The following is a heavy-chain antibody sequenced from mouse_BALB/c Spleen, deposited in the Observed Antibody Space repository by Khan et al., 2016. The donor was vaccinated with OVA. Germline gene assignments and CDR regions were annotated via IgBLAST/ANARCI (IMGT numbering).Heavy chain of an antibody. CDR2: ISSGGSYT. Sequence: EVELVESGGDLVKPEGSLKLSCAASGFTFSTYGMSWVRQTPDKRLEWVATISSGGSYTYYPDSVQGRFTISRDNAKNTPYLQMSSLKSEDTAMLCCARVAYCYDGEGMAYWGQGTLVTVSA. CDR1: GFTFSTYG. J-gene: IGHJ3*01. CDR3: ARVAYCYDGEGMAY. D-gene: IGHD2-12*01. V-gene: IGHV5-6*01.